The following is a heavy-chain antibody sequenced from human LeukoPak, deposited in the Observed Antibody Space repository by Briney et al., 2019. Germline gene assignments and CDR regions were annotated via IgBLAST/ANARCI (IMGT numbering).Heavy chain of an antibody. J-gene: IGHJ4*02. CDR1: GGTFSSYA. Sequence: ASVTVSCKASGGTFSSYAISWVRQAPGHGLEWMGRIIPILGIANYAQKFQGRVTITADKSTSTAYMELSSLRSEDTAVYYCASWGDGYNNFDYWGQGTLVTVSS. V-gene: IGHV1-69*04. D-gene: IGHD5-24*01. CDR2: IIPILGIA. CDR3: ASWGDGYNNFDY.